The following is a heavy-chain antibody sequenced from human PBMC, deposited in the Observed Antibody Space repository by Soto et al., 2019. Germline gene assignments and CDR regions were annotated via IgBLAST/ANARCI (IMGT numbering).Heavy chain of an antibody. Sequence: ASVKVSCKASGYTLTKFGIHWVRQAPGQRLEWMGWINAGNGDTRYSQRSQGRVAITRDTSASTVYMDVSSLRSEDTAVYYCARVPIKNNWNFGDNWGPETLVTVSS. D-gene: IGHD1-7*01. J-gene: IGHJ4*02. V-gene: IGHV1-3*01. CDR1: GYTLTKFG. CDR3: ARVPIKNNWNFGDN. CDR2: INAGNGDT.